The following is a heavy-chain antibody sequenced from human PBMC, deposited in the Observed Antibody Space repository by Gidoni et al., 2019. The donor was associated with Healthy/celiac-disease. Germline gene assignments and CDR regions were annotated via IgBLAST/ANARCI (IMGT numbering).Heavy chain of an antibody. Sequence: QVTLKESGPVLVKPTETLTLTCTVSGFSLSNARMGVSWIRQPPGKALEWLAHIFSNDEKSYSTSLKGRLTISKDTSKSQVVLTMTNMDPVDTATYYCARASVDTAMYYFDYWGQGTLVTVSS. CDR2: IFSNDEK. CDR3: ARASVDTAMYYFDY. D-gene: IGHD5-18*01. V-gene: IGHV2-26*01. CDR1: GFSLSNARMG. J-gene: IGHJ4*02.